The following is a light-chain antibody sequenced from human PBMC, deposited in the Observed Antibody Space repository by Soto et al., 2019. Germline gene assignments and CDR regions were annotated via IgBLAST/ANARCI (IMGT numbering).Light chain of an antibody. CDR1: NIGSKS. V-gene: IGLV3-21*02. Sequence: SYELTQPPSVSVAPGQTARITCGGNNIGSKSVHWYQQKPGQAPVLVVDDDSDRPSGIPEGFAGSNSGNTATLTISRVEAGDEADYYCQVWDSSSDHRVFGTGTKLTVL. CDR2: DDS. CDR3: QVWDSSSDHRV. J-gene: IGLJ1*01.